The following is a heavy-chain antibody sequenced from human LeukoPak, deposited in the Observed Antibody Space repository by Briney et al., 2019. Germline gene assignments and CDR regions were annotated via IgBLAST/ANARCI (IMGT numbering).Heavy chain of an antibody. CDR1: GGSISSSNW. J-gene: IGHJ4*02. D-gene: IGHD3-22*01. CDR3: ARDEGYYDSSGYYYKLVEY. V-gene: IGHV4-4*02. CDR2: IYHSGST. Sequence: PSETLSLTCAVSGGSISSSNWWSWVRQPPGKGLEWIEEIYHSGSTNYNPSLKSRVTISVDKSKNQFSLKLSSVTAADTAVYYCARDEGYYDSSGYYYKLVEYWGQGTLVTVSS.